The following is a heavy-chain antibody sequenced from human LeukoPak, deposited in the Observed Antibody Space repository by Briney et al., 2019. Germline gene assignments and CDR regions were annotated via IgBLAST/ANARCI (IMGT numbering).Heavy chain of an antibody. J-gene: IGHJ4*02. D-gene: IGHD3-16*01. CDR2: ISSNGGST. CDR3: VKEPRGGGGFDY. Sequence: XPXXGLEFVSAISSNGGSTYYADSVKGRFTISRDNSKNTLYLQMSSLRAEDTAVYYCVKEPRGGGGFDYWGQGTLVTVSS. V-gene: IGHV3-64D*06.